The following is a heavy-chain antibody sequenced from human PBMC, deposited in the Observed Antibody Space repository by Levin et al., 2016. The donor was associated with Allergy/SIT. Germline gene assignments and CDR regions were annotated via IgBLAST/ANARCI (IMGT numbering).Heavy chain of an antibody. J-gene: IGHJ4*02. CDR1: GFTFTSYW. D-gene: IGHD1-26*01. V-gene: IGHV3-74*01. Sequence: GESLKISCAASGFTFTSYWMHWVRRAPGKGLVWVSRINSDGSSTTYADSVKGRFTISRDNAKNTLYLQMNSLRGEDTAVYYCARKYSGSYYEGPMDYWGQGTLVTVSS. CDR3: ARKYSGSYYEGPMDY. CDR2: INSDGSST.